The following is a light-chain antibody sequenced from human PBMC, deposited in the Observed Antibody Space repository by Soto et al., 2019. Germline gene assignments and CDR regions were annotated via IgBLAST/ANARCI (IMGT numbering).Light chain of an antibody. CDR2: DVN. Sequence: QSVLTQPPSASGSPGQSVTISCTVTSSDVGGYKYVSWYQQHPGKAPKLMIIDVNKRPSGVHDRFSGSKSGNTASLTVSGLQAEDAADDYGSSYAGMDNFGLFGAGTKLTVL. CDR1: SSDVGGYKY. V-gene: IGLV2-8*01. CDR3: SSYAGMDNFGL. J-gene: IGLJ1*01.